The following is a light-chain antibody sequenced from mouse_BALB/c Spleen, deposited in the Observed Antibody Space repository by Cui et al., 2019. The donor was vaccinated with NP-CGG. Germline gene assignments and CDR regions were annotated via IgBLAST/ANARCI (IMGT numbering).Light chain of an antibody. CDR2: GTN. V-gene: IGLV1*01. CDR3: ALWYSNHWV. CDR1: AGAVTTSNY. Sequence: QAVVTKESALTRSPGETVTLTCRSSAGAVTTSNYANWVQEKPDHLFTGLIGGTNNRVPGVPARFSGSLIGDKAALTITGAQTEDEAIYFCALWYSNHWVFGGGTKLTVL. J-gene: IGLJ1*01.